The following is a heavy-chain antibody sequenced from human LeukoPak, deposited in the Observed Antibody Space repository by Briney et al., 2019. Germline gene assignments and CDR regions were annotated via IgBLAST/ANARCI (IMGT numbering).Heavy chain of an antibody. CDR3: ARDYYDSSGYSRFDP. V-gene: IGHV1-2*02. J-gene: IGHJ5*02. D-gene: IGHD3-22*01. CDR1: GYTFTVYY. CDR2: INPNSGGT. Sequence: EASVKVSCKASGYTFTVYYMHWVRQAPGQGLEWMGWINPNSGGTDYAQKFQGRVTMTRDTSISTAYMEVSRLRSDDTAVYYCARDYYDSSGYSRFDPWGQGTLVTVSS.